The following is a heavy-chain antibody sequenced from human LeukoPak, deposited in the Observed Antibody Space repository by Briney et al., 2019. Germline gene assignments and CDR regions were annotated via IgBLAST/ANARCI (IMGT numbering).Heavy chain of an antibody. CDR1: GFTFSTYS. D-gene: IGHD2-2*01. V-gene: IGHV3-21*01. Sequence: GGSLRLSCAASGFTFSTYSLNWVRQAPGKGLEWVSSISSSGSYIYYADSLKGRFTISRDNAKNSLYLQMNSLRAEDTAVYFCARSSTFEYWGQGTLVTVSS. J-gene: IGHJ4*02. CDR3: ARSSTFEY. CDR2: ISSSGSYI.